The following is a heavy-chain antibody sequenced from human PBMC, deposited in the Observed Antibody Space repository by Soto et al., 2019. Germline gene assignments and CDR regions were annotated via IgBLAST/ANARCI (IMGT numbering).Heavy chain of an antibody. V-gene: IGHV3-30*18. CDR2: ISYDGSNK. D-gene: IGHD1-7*01. CDR1: GFTFSSYG. J-gene: IGHJ4*02. CDR3: AKGGGITGSTSIY. Sequence: QVQLVESGGGVVQPGRSLRLSCAASGFTFSSYGMHWVRQAPGKGLEWVAVISYDGSNKYYADSVKGRFTISRDNSKNTLYLQMNILRAEDTAVYYCAKGGGITGSTSIYWGEGTLVTFSS.